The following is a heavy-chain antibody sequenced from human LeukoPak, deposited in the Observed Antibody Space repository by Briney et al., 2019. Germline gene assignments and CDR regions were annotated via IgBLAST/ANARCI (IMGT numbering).Heavy chain of an antibody. CDR3: ARGNYGDDSYYFDY. V-gene: IGHV3-53*01. D-gene: IGHD4-17*01. Sequence: PGGSLRLSCAAAGVSVSSSYMSWVRQAPGKGLEWVSVIYSDGRTFYAGSVKGRFTISRDSSKNTVYLQMNSLRVEDTAVYYCARGNYGDDSYYFDYWGRGALVTVSS. CDR2: IYSDGRT. J-gene: IGHJ4*02. CDR1: GVSVSSSY.